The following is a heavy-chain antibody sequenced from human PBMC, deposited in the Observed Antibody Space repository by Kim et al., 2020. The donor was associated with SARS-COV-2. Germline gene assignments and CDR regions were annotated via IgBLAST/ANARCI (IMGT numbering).Heavy chain of an antibody. D-gene: IGHD3-22*01. CDR1: GGSFSGYY. CDR3: AIATQGYWYYYGMDV. Sequence: SETLSLTCAVYGGSFSGYYWSWIRQPPGKGLEWIGEINHSGSTNYNPSLKSRVTISVDTSKNQFSQKLSSVTAADTAVYYCAIATQGYWYYYGMDVWGQGTTVTVSS. J-gene: IGHJ6*02. CDR2: INHSGST. V-gene: IGHV4-34*01.